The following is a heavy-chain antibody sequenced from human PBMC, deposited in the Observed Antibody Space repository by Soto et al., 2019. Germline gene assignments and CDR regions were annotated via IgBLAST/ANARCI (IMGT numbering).Heavy chain of an antibody. J-gene: IGHJ4*02. Sequence: SEMQSLRWSVAGGYVRGGGCYWSWIRKPPGKGQEWIGYIYRSGTTNYNHSLASRVTISIATSKSQFSLKLTSVTAADTAVYYCARGEILYDGRGYQPLDFDYRGQGTLVTGSS. CDR3: ARGEILYDGRGYQPLDFDY. V-gene: IGHV4-61*08. D-gene: IGHD3-22*01. CDR1: GGYVRGGGCY. CDR2: IYRSGTT.